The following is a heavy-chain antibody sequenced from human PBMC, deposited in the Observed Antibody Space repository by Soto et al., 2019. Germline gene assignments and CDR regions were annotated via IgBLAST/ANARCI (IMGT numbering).Heavy chain of an antibody. CDR1: GFTFSDYY. CDR3: ARDGNYDFWSLYYTWFDR. Sequence: GGSLRLSCAASGFTFSDYYMSWIRQAPGKGLEWVSYISSSVSTIYYPDSVKGQFTISRDNAKNSLYLQMNSLRAEDTAGYYCARDGNYDFWSLYYTWFDRWGQGTLVTVSS. CDR2: ISSSVSTI. J-gene: IGHJ5*02. D-gene: IGHD3-3*01. V-gene: IGHV3-11*01.